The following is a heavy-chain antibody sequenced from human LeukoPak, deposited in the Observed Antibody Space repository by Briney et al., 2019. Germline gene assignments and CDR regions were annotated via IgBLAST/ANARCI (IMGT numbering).Heavy chain of an antibody. J-gene: IGHJ6*03. V-gene: IGHV3-53*01. CDR3: ASPALGNRPDRYYYYYMDV. D-gene: IGHD1-14*01. Sequence: GGSLRLSCVVSGLTFSNVWMSWVRQAPGKGLEWVSVIYSGGSTYYADSVKGRFTISRDNSKNTLYLQMNSLRAEDTAVYYCASPALGNRPDRYYYYYMDVWGKGTTVTVSS. CDR2: IYSGGST. CDR1: GLTFSNVW.